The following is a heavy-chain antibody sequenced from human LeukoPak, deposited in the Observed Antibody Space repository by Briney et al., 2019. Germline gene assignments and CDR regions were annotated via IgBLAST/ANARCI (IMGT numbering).Heavy chain of an antibody. V-gene: IGHV4-39*01. CDR1: GGSISSSSYY. J-gene: IGHJ4*02. Sequence: SETLSLTCTDSGGSISSSSYYWGWIRQPPGKGLEWIGSIYYSGSTYYNPSLKSRVTISVDTSKNQFSLKLSSVTAADTAVYYCASYDPSFDYWGQGTLVTVSS. D-gene: IGHD3-3*01. CDR3: ASYDPSFDY. CDR2: IYYSGST.